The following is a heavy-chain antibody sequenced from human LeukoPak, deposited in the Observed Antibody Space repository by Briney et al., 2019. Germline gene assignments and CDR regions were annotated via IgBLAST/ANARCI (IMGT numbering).Heavy chain of an antibody. D-gene: IGHD2-21*02. V-gene: IGHV3-48*03. J-gene: IGHJ6*02. CDR1: GITFSTYA. Sequence: GGSLRLSCAASGITFSTYAMNWVRQAPGKGLEWISYISRSGTSTLYADSVRGRFTISRDNAKNSLYLLMNSLRAEDTAVYYCARYCAGDCYKGMDVWGQGTTVTVSS. CDR3: ARYCAGDCYKGMDV. CDR2: ISRSGTST.